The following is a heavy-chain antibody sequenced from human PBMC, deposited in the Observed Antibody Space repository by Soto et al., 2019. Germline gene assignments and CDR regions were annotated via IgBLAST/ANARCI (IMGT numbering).Heavy chain of an antibody. CDR2: TYYRSKWYN. Sequence: SQTLSLTCAISGDSVSSNSAAWNWIRQSPSRGLEWLGRTYYRSKWYNDYAVSVKSRITINPDTSKNQFSLQLNSVTPEDTAVYYCARDLRIAAAGKRYNWFDPWGQGTLVTVSS. J-gene: IGHJ5*02. V-gene: IGHV6-1*01. CDR1: GDSVSSNSAA. D-gene: IGHD6-13*01. CDR3: ARDLRIAAAGKRYNWFDP.